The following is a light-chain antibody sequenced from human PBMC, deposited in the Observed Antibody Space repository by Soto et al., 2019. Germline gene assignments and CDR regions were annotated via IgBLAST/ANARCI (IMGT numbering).Light chain of an antibody. CDR3: QQYGKLPIT. CDR1: QSVMSNY. CDR2: GAS. V-gene: IGKV3-20*01. J-gene: IGKJ5*01. Sequence: EIVLTQSPVTQSLSPGERATLSCRASQSVMSNYVAWYHQKPGQAPRLLISGASTRAAGIPDRFSGSGSGTDFTLTISSLEPEDFAVYYCQQYGKLPITFGQGTRLEIK.